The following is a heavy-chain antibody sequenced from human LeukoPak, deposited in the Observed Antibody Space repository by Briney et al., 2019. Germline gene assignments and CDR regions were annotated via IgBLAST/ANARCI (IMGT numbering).Heavy chain of an antibody. V-gene: IGHV3-30*18. CDR3: AKDGLIISTVRYFDWNQGIDY. CDR1: EFTYSSYR. J-gene: IGHJ4*02. CDR2: ISYDGSNK. Sequence: QPGRSLRLSCAASEFTYSSYRMHHVHQAPGKALEWLAVISYDGSNKYYADSVKGRFTISRANSKNTLYLQMTSLRAEDTAVYYCAKDGLIISTVRYFDWNQGIDYWGQGTLVTVSS. D-gene: IGHD3-9*01.